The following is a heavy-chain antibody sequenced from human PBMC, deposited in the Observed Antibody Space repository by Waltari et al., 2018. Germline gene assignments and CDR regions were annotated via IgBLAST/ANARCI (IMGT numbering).Heavy chain of an antibody. CDR1: GDTLSALA. J-gene: IGHJ6*02. D-gene: IGHD2-21*01. CDR3: AKMTVFRLDV. CDR2: FDPVEKVA. V-gene: IGHV1-24*01. Sequence: QVQLIQSGAEVKKPGASVKVSCNLSGDTLSALAMHWVRQAPGKGLEWMGGFDPVEKVAVTAQRFQGRVTLTEDTSTNTAHMDLSSLTSEDTAVYYCAKMTVFRLDVWGQGTTVTVSS.